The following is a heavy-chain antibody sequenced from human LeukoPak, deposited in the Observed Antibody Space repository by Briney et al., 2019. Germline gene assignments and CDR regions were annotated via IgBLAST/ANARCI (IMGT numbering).Heavy chain of an antibody. Sequence: PGGSLRLSCAASGFTFSSYSMIWVRQAPGKGLEWVSYISSSSSTIYYADSVKGRFTISRDNAKNSLYLQMNSLRAEDTAVYYCARDSYGSGSYPDYWGQGTLVTVSS. CDR1: GFTFSSYS. V-gene: IGHV3-48*04. D-gene: IGHD3-10*01. CDR3: ARDSYGSGSYPDY. J-gene: IGHJ4*02. CDR2: ISSSSSTI.